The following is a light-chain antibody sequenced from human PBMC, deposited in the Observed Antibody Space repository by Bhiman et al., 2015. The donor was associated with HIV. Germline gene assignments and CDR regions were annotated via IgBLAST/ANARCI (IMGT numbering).Light chain of an antibody. J-gene: IGLJ1*01. CDR3: ATWDDSLNGYV. V-gene: IGLV1-44*01. CDR1: SSNIGGNS. CDR2: RNN. Sequence: QSVVTQSPSASGTPGQRVTISCSGSSSNIGGNSVNWYQQLPGTAPKLLIQRNNHRPSGVPDRFSGSKSGTSASLAISGLRAEDEADYYCATWDDSLNGYVFGTGTEVTVL.